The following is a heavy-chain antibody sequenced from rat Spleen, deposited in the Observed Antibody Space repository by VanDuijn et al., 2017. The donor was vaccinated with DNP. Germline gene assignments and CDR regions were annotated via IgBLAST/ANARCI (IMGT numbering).Heavy chain of an antibody. CDR1: GFTFSNSG. Sequence: EVQLVESGGGLVQPGRSLKLSCAASGFTFSNSGMHWIRQAPTKGLEWVATISTSGSRTYYPDSVKGRFTISRDNAKSSLYLQMDSLRSEETATYYCAKAGGYSPWYFDYWGQGVMVTVSS. J-gene: IGHJ2*01. D-gene: IGHD1-11*01. CDR3: AKAGGYSPWYFDY. V-gene: IGHV5-19*01. CDR2: ISTSGSRT.